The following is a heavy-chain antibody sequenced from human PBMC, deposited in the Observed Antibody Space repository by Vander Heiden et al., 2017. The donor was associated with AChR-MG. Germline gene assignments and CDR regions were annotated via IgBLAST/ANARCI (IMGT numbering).Heavy chain of an antibody. CDR1: GGSIGSGGYY. J-gene: IGHJ5*02. D-gene: IGHD3-3*01. CDR2: IYYSRST. CDR3: ARGGRTIFGPNWFDP. V-gene: IGHV4-31*03. Sequence: QVQLQESGPGLVKPSQTLSLTRTFSGGSIGSGGYYWSRIRQHPGKGLEWIGYIYYSRSTYYNPSLKSRVTISVDTSKNQFSLKLSSVTAADTAVYYCARGGRTIFGPNWFDPWGQGTLVTVSS.